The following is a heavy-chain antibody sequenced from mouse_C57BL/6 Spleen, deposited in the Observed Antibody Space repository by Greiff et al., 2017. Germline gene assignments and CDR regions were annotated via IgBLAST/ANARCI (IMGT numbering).Heavy chain of an antibody. V-gene: IGHV1-50*01. Sequence: QVQLQQPGAELVKPGASVKLSCKASGYTFTSYWMQWVKQRPGQGLEWIGKIDPSDSYTNYNQKFKGKATLTVDTSSSTAYMQLRSLTSEDSAVYYCARSPNGSSYGYWGQGTTLTVSS. CDR1: GYTFTSYW. CDR2: IDPSDSYT. D-gene: IGHD1-1*01. J-gene: IGHJ2*01. CDR3: ARSPNGSSYGY.